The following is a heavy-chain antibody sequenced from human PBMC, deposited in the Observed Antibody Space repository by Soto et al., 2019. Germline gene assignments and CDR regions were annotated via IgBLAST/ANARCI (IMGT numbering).Heavy chain of an antibody. CDR3: ARDRDSSTWYFDL. CDR2: IYSGGST. D-gene: IGHD3-22*01. Sequence: EVQLVETGGGLIQPGGSLRLSCAASGFTVSSNYMSWVRQAPGKGLEWVSVIYSGGSTYYADSVKGRFTISRDNSKNTLYLQMNSLRAEDTAVYYCARDRDSSTWYFDLWGRGTLVTVSS. CDR1: GFTVSSNY. V-gene: IGHV3-53*02. J-gene: IGHJ2*01.